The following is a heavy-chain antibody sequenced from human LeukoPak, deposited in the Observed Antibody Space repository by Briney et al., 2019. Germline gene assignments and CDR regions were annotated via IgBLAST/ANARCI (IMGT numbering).Heavy chain of an antibody. CDR1: GGSFSGYY. V-gene: IGHV4-34*01. J-gene: IGHJ5*02. D-gene: IGHD3-22*01. CDR3: ARARRVAQIEP. CDR2: INHSGST. Sequence: SETLSLTCAVYGGSFSGYYWSWSRQPPGKGLEWIGEINHSGSTNYNPSLKSRVTISVDTSKNQFSLKLSSVTAADTAVYYCARARRVAQIEPWRQGTLVTVSS.